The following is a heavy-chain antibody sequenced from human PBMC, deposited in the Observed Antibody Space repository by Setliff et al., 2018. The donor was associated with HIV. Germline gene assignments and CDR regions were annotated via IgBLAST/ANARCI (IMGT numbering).Heavy chain of an antibody. CDR3: ARQITMVRGVYQPYYYYYMDV. CDR2: IYYSGST. J-gene: IGHJ6*03. V-gene: IGHV4-59*08. CDR1: GGSISSYY. D-gene: IGHD3-10*01. Sequence: LETLSLTCTVSGGSISSYYWSWIRQPPGKGLEWIGYIYYSGSTNYNPSLKSRVTISVDTSKNQFSLKLSSVTAADTAVYYCARQITMVRGVYQPYYYYYMDVWGKGTTVTVSS.